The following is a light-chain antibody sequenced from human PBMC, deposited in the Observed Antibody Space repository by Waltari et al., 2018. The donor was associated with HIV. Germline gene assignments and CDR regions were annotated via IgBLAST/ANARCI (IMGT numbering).Light chain of an antibody. Sequence: SYGLTQPTSVSVSPGQTATITCSGDALPKQYAYWYQQKPGQAPVMVIYKDSERPSGIPERFSGSSSATTVTLTISGVQAEDEADYYCQSSDISGNYWVFGGGTKLTVL. J-gene: IGLJ3*02. CDR2: KDS. CDR1: ALPKQY. V-gene: IGLV3-25*03. CDR3: QSSDISGNYWV.